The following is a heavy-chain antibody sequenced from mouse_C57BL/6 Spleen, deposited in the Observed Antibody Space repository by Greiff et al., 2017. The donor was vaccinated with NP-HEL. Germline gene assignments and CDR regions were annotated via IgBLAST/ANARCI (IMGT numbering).Heavy chain of an antibody. D-gene: IGHD1-1*01. J-gene: IGHJ1*03. V-gene: IGHV5-17*01. CDR2: ISSGSSTI. CDR1: GFTFSDYG. Sequence: EVHLVESGGGLVKPGGSLKLSCAASGFTFSDYGMHWVRQAPEKGLEWVAYISSGSSTIYYADTVKGRFTISRDNAKNTLFLQMTSLRSEDTAMYYCARGPTVVNWYFDVWGTGTTVTVSS. CDR3: ARGPTVVNWYFDV.